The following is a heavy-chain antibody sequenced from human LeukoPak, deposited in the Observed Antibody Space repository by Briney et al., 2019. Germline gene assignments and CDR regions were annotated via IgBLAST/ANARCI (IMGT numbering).Heavy chain of an antibody. D-gene: IGHD6-13*01. CDR3: ARLPNSYSSSWYEDY. CDR1: GGTFSSYA. Sequence: PVKVSCKASGGTFSSYAISWVRQAPGQGLEWMGRIIPIFGTANYAQKFQGRVTITADKSTSTAYMELSSLRSEDTAVYYCARLPNSYSSSWYEDYWGQGTLVTVSS. CDR2: IIPIFGTA. V-gene: IGHV1-69*06. J-gene: IGHJ4*02.